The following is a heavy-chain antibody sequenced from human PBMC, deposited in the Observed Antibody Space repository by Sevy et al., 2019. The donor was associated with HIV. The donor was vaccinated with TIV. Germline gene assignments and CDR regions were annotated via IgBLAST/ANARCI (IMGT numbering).Heavy chain of an antibody. CDR2: IWYDGSNK. J-gene: IGHJ4*02. Sequence: GGSLRLSCAASGFTFSSYGMHWVRQAPGKGLEWVAVIWYDGSNKYYADSVKGRFTISRDNSKNTLYLQMNSLRAEDTAVYYCVREPYYDYVWGSYRYNPFDYWGQGTLVTVSS. D-gene: IGHD3-16*02. V-gene: IGHV3-33*01. CDR1: GFTFSSYG. CDR3: VREPYYDYVWGSYRYNPFDY.